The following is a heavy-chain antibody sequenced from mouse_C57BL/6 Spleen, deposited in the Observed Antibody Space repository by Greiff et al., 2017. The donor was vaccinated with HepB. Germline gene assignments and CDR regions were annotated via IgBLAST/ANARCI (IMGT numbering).Heavy chain of an antibody. CDR3: ARENYCGSSYLYFDV. CDR1: GFTFSSYA. Sequence: EVQVVESGGGLVKPGGSLKLSCAATGFTFSSYAMSWVRQTPEKRLEWVATISDGGSYTYYPDNVKGRFTISRDNAKNNLYLQMSHLKSEDTAMYYCARENYCGSSYLYFDVWGTGTTVTVSS. V-gene: IGHV5-4*01. D-gene: IGHD1-1*01. CDR2: ISDGGSYT. J-gene: IGHJ1*03.